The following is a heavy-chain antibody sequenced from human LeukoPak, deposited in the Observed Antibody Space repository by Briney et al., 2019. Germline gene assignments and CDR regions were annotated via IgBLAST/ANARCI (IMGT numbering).Heavy chain of an antibody. J-gene: IGHJ4*02. V-gene: IGHV1-69*13. CDR1: GATFSSYA. Sequence: SVRVSCKASGATFSSYAISWVRQAPGQGLEWMGGIIPIFGTANYAQTFQGRVTITSDESTSTAYTELSSLRSEVTAVYYCARDPLIVGATHFDYWGQGTLVTVSS. CDR2: IIPIFGTA. CDR3: ARDPLIVGATHFDY. D-gene: IGHD1-26*01.